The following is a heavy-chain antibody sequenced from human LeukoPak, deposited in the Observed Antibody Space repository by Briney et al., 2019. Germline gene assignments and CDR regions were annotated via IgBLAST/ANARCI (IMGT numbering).Heavy chain of an antibody. V-gene: IGHV4-38-2*02. D-gene: IGHD3-10*01. CDR2: IYHSGST. CDR3: ARTTMDRGYYYYYMDV. Sequence: SETLSLTCTVSGYSISSGYYWGWIRQPPGKGLEWIGSIYHSGSTYYNPSLKSRVTISVDTSKNQFSLKLSSVTAADTAVYYCARTTMDRGYYYYYMDVWGKGTTVTVSS. CDR1: GYSISSGYY. J-gene: IGHJ6*03.